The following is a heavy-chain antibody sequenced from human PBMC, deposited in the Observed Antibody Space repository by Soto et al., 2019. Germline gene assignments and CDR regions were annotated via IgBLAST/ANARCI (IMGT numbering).Heavy chain of an antibody. J-gene: IGHJ6*02. Sequence: QVQLQESGPGLVKPSETLSLTCTVSGGSISSYYWSWIRQPPGKGLEWIGYIYYSGSTNYNPSLISRVTVSVDTSRNQFSRKLISVTATDTAVYYFARAGPPFVYGMDVWCQGTTITVFS. CDR2: IYYSGST. V-gene: IGHV4-59*01. CDR1: GGSISSYY. CDR3: ARAGPPFVYGMDV.